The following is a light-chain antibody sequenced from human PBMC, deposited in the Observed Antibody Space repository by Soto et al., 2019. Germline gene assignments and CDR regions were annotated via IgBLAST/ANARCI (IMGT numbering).Light chain of an antibody. CDR3: QEYASSLT. V-gene: IGKV3-20*01. Sequence: EIVLTQSPGTLSLSPRERATLSCRASQSGSTNYLAWYQQKPGQAPRLLIYDASSRATGVPDKFRGSGYGTDFTLMISRLDPEDFAVYYCQEYASSLTFGGGAKIEIK. CDR2: DAS. CDR1: QSGSTNY. J-gene: IGKJ4*01.